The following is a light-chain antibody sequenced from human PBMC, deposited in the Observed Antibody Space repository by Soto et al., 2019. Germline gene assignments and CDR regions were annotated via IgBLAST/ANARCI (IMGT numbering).Light chain of an antibody. Sequence: EIVLTQSPGTLSLSPGERATLTCRASQTVSRKLAWYQQKPGQAPRLLIYDVSTRAPGIPARFSGSGSGTEFTLTISSLQSEDFAVYYCQQSINWPLTFGGGTKVDI. V-gene: IGKV3-15*01. CDR1: QTVSRK. CDR3: QQSINWPLT. CDR2: DVS. J-gene: IGKJ4*01.